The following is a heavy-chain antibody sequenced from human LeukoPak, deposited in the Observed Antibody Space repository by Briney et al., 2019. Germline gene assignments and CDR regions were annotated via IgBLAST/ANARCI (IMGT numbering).Heavy chain of an antibody. Sequence: PGGSLRLSCAASGFTVSSNYMSWVRQAPGKGLEWVSVIYSGGSTYYADSVKGRFTISRDNSKNTLYLQMNSLRAEDTAVYYCARDTGREQWLNYYYGMDVWGQGTTVTVSS. CDR1: GFTVSSNY. CDR3: ARDTGREQWLNYYYGMDV. J-gene: IGHJ6*02. V-gene: IGHV3-66*01. D-gene: IGHD6-19*01. CDR2: IYSGGST.